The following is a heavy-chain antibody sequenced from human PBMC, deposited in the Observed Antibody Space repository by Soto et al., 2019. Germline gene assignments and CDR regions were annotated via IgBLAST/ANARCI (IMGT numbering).Heavy chain of an antibody. Sequence: ASVKVSCKASGYTFTSYGISWVRQAPGQGLEWMGWISAYNGNTNYAQKLQGRVTMTTDTSTSTAYMELSSLRSDDTAVYYCARVVPAAILVALAVNYYYYYMDVWGKGTTVTVSS. J-gene: IGHJ6*03. CDR1: GYTFTSYG. CDR3: ARVVPAAILVALAVNYYYYYMDV. V-gene: IGHV1-18*01. CDR2: ISAYNGNT. D-gene: IGHD2-2*01.